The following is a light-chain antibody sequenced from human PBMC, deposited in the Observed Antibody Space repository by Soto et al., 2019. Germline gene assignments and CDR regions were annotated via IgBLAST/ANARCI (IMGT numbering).Light chain of an antibody. CDR1: QSVSSY. J-gene: IGKJ1*01. Sequence: EIVLTQSPATLSLSPGERATLSCRASQSVSSYLAWYQHKPGQAPRLLIYDTSNRATGIPARFSGSGSGTDFTITISSLETEDFAVYYGQQYNNWPWTFGQGTKVDIK. CDR2: DTS. V-gene: IGKV3-11*01. CDR3: QQYNNWPWT.